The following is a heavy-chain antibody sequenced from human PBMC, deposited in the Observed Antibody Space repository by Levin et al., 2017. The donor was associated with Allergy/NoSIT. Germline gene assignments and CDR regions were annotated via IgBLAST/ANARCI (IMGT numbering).Heavy chain of an antibody. CDR3: ARAGPRVGYGSGSYYTEDAFDS. Sequence: GGSLRLSCAASGFTFSSYDMHWVRQATGKGLEWVSAIGTAGDTYYPGSVKGRFTISRENAKNSLYLQMNSLRAGDTAVYYCARAGPRVGYGSGSYYTEDAFDSWGQGTMVTVSS. CDR2: IGTAGDT. D-gene: IGHD3-10*01. V-gene: IGHV3-13*04. J-gene: IGHJ3*02. CDR1: GFTFSSYD.